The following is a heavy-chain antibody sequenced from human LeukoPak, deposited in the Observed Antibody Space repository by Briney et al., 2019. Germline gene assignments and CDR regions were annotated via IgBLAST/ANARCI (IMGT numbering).Heavy chain of an antibody. J-gene: IGHJ3*02. CDR2: IWYDGSNK. Sequence: PGGSLRLSCATSGFTFSSHAMHWVRQAPGKGLEWVAVIWYDGSNKYYGDSVKGRFTISRDNSKNTLYLQMNSLRAEDTAVYYCARGRLVVIPMNAFDIWGQGTMVTVSS. CDR3: ARGRLVVIPMNAFDI. CDR1: GFTFSSHA. D-gene: IGHD3-22*01. V-gene: IGHV3-33*01.